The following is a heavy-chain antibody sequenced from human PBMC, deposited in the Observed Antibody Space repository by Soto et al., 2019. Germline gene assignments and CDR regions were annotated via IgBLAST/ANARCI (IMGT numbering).Heavy chain of an antibody. D-gene: IGHD5-18*01. CDR1: GGSVGSGEYY. CDR3: ARDVAHGYTENV. V-gene: IGHV4-30-4*01. CDR2: IYDSGIT. Sequence: QVQLQESGPGLVKPSQTLSLACTVSGGSVGSGEYYYSWIRQPPGKGLEWIGYIYDSGITNYTPFLRGRVTMSLDRSNNQVSLKLSSVTAADTAVYFCARDVAHGYTENVSGQVTMVTVSS. J-gene: IGHJ3*01.